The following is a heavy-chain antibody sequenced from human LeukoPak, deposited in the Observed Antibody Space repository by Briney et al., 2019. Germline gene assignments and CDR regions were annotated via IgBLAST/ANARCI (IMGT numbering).Heavy chain of an antibody. CDR1: GGTFSIYA. D-gene: IGHD6-13*01. J-gene: IGHJ3*02. CDR3: ARDQYSSSWYGGGDAFDI. V-gene: IGHV1-69*01. CDR2: IIPIFGTA. Sequence: GSSVKVSCKASGGTFSIYAISWVRQAPGQGLEWMGGIIPIFGTANYVQKFQGRVTITADESTSTAYMELSSLRSEDTAVYYCARDQYSSSWYGGGDAFDIWGQGTMVTVSS.